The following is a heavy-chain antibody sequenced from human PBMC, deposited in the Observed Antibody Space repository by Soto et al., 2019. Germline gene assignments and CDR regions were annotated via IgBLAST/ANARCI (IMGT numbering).Heavy chain of an antibody. J-gene: IGHJ4*02. CDR3: AKDIYTWVRGASIYDY. Sequence: PGGSLRLSCAASGFTFSNYAMSCVRQAPGKGLEWVSAISGSGGDTYYADSVKGRFTISRDNSKNTLFLQMNSLRAEDTAVYYCAKDIYTWVRGASIYDYWGQGTLVTVSS. V-gene: IGHV3-23*01. D-gene: IGHD3-10*01. CDR2: ISGSGGDT. CDR1: GFTFSNYA.